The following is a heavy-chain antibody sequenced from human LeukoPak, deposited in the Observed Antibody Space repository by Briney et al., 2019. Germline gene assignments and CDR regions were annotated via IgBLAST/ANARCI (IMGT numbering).Heavy chain of an antibody. CDR2: MNPNSGNT. Sequence: ASVKVSCRASGYTFTSYYMHWVRQAPGQGLEWMGWMNPNSGNTGYAQKFQGRVTMTRNTSISTAYMELSSLRSEDTAVYYCARRLSATLRFSRYYYYMDVWGKGTTVTISS. CDR3: ARRLSATLRFSRYYYYMDV. V-gene: IGHV1-8*02. CDR1: GYTFTSYY. J-gene: IGHJ6*03. D-gene: IGHD3-16*01.